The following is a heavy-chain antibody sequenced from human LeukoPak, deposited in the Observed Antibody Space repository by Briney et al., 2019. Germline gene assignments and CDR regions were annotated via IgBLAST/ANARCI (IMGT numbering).Heavy chain of an antibody. V-gene: IGHV4-61*05. Sequence: PSETLSLTCTVSGGSISSSSYYWGWIRQPPGKGLEWIGYIYYSGSTNYNPSLKSRVAISVDTSKNQFSLKLSSVTAADTAVYYCARGGGFGELLWIDYWGQGTLVTVSS. D-gene: IGHD3-10*01. CDR3: ARGGGFGELLWIDY. CDR1: GGSISSSSYY. J-gene: IGHJ4*02. CDR2: IYYSGST.